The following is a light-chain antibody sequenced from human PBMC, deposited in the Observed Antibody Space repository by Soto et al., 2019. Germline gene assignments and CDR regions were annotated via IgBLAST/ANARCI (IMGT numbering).Light chain of an antibody. CDR2: DAS. CDR1: QTISNNY. Sequence: DIVLTQSPGTLSLSPGERATLSCRASQTISNNYLAWYQQKPGQAPRLLIYDASSRATGIPDRFSGSGSGTDFTLTISRLEPEDFAVYYCQHFGTSPFTFGQGTKLEIK. J-gene: IGKJ2*01. V-gene: IGKV3-20*01. CDR3: QHFGTSPFT.